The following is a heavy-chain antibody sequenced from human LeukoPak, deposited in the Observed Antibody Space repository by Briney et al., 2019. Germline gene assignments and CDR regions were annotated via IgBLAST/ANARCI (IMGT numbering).Heavy chain of an antibody. V-gene: IGHV1-8*03. J-gene: IGHJ4*02. CDR2: MNPNSGNT. CDR3: ASPSRRLATLDY. CDR1: GYTFTSYD. D-gene: IGHD6-19*01. Sequence: ASVTVSCKASGYTFTSYDINWVRQATGQGLEWMGWMNPNSGNTGYAQKFQGRVTITRNTSISTAYMELSSLRSEDTAVYYCASPSRRLATLDYWGQGTLVTVSS.